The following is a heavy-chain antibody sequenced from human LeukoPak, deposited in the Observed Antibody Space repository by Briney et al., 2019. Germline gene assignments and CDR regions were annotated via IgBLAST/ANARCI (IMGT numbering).Heavy chain of an antibody. Sequence: PGGSLRLSCAASGFTFSSYAMSWVRQAPGKGLEWVSAISGSGGSTYYADSVKGRFTISRDNSKNTLYLQMNSLRAEDTAVYYCAKDDTAMVRTSDFDYWGQGTLVTVSS. D-gene: IGHD5-18*01. J-gene: IGHJ4*02. CDR2: ISGSGGST. V-gene: IGHV3-23*01. CDR3: AKDDTAMVRTSDFDY. CDR1: GFTFSSYA.